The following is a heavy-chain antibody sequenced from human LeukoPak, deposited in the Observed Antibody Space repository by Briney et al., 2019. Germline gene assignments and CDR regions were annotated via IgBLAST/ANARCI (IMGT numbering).Heavy chain of an antibody. CDR3: ARAGLLWFGELLDAFDI. J-gene: IGHJ3*02. Sequence: ASVKVSCKASGYTFTGYYMHWVRQAPGQGLEWMGWINPNSGGTNYAQKFQGRVTMTRDTSISTAYMELSRLRSDDTAVYYCARAGLLWFGELLDAFDIWGQGTMVTVSS. CDR2: INPNSGGT. CDR1: GYTFTGYY. D-gene: IGHD3-10*01. V-gene: IGHV1-2*02.